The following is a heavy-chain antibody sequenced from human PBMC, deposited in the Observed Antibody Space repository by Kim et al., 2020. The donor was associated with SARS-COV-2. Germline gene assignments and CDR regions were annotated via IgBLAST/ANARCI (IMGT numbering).Heavy chain of an antibody. CDR2: ISYDGSNK. CDR1: GFTFSSYG. V-gene: IGHV3-30*18. J-gene: IGHJ4*02. Sequence: GGSLRLSCAASGFTFSSYGMHWVRQAPGKGLEWVAVISYDGSNKYYADSVKGRFTISRDNSKNTLYLQMNSLRAEDTAVYYCAKGDTSIAAHSNIDYWGQGTLVTVSS. D-gene: IGHD6-13*01. CDR3: AKGDTSIAAHSNIDY.